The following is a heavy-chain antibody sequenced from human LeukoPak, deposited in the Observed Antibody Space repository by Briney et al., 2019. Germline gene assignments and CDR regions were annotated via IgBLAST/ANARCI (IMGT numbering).Heavy chain of an antibody. J-gene: IGHJ4*02. D-gene: IGHD6-19*01. CDR2: IYYSGST. CDR1: GDSISSYY. Sequence: SETLSLTCTVSGDSISSYYWSWIRQPPGKELEWLGYIYYSGSTNYNPSLKSRVTMSVDTSKNQFSLKLSSVTAADTAVYYCARSGYSSGMARLDYWGQGTLVTVSS. V-gene: IGHV4-59*01. CDR3: ARSGYSSGMARLDY.